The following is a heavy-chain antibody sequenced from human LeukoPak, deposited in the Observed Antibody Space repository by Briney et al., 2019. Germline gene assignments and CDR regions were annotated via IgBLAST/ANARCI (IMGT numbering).Heavy chain of an antibody. CDR3: ARSPCGLATTCSFYYMDV. V-gene: IGHV3-21*01. Sequence: PGGSLRLSCAASGFTFSSYSMNWVRQAPGKGLEWVPSISSSSSYIYYADSVKGRFTISRDNAKNSLYLQMNSLRAEDTAVYYCARSPCGLATTCSFYYMDVWGKWTTVTVSS. J-gene: IGHJ6*03. D-gene: IGHD6-19*01. CDR2: ISSSSSYI. CDR1: GFTFSSYS.